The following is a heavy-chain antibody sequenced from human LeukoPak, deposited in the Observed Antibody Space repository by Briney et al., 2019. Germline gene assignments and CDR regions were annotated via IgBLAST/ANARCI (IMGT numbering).Heavy chain of an antibody. CDR1: GGSISSYY. CDR2: IYYGGST. J-gene: IGHJ4*02. Sequence: SETLSLTCTVSGGSISSYYWSWIRQPPGKGLEWIGYIYYGGSTNYNPSLKSRVTISVDTSKNQFSLKLSSVTAADTAVYYCARHHRSGWFDYWGQGTLVTVSS. V-gene: IGHV4-59*08. CDR3: ARHHRSGWFDY. D-gene: IGHD6-19*01.